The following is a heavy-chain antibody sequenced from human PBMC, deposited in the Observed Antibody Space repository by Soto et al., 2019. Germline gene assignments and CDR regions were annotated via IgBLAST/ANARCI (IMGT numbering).Heavy chain of an antibody. CDR3: ARSSYGLSSYDY. Sequence: QVQLQQWGAGLLKPSETLSLTCAVYGGSFSGYYWSWIRQPPGKGLEWIGEINHSGSTNYNPSLKSRVTISVDTSKNQFSLKLSSVTAADTAVYYCARSSYGLSSYDYWGQGTLVTVSS. D-gene: IGHD5-18*01. CDR1: GGSFSGYY. CDR2: INHSGST. J-gene: IGHJ4*02. V-gene: IGHV4-34*01.